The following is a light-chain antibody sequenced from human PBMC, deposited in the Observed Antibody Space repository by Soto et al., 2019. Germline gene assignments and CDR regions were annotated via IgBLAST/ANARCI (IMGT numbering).Light chain of an antibody. J-gene: IGKJ2*01. Sequence: EIVMTQSPATLSVSPGERATLSCRASQSVSSNLAWYQQKTGQAPRLLIYGASTRATGIPARFSGSASGTEFTLTISSLQSEDFAVYYCQQYNNWPYTFGQGDQAGDQT. CDR3: QQYNNWPYT. CDR2: GAS. CDR1: QSVSSN. V-gene: IGKV3-15*01.